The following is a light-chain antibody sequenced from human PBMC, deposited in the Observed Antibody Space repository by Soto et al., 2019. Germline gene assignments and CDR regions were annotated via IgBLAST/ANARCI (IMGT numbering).Light chain of an antibody. J-gene: IGKJ2*01. CDR3: QQYNDYPYT. CDR2: KAS. V-gene: IGKV1-5*03. CDR1: QSISTS. Sequence: DIQMTQSPSTLSASVGDRVTITCRARQSISTSLAWYQQKPGKAPKLLIYKASSLESGVPSRFSGSRSGTEFTLTISRLQPDDFATYYCQQYNDYPYTFGQGTKLEIK.